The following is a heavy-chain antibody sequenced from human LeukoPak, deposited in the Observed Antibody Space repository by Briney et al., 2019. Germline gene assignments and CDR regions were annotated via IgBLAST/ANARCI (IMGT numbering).Heavy chain of an antibody. CDR2: IYTSGST. J-gene: IGHJ5*02. Sequence: SETLSLTCTVSGGSISSYYWSWIRQPAGKGLEWIGRIYTSGSTNYNPSLKSRVTMSVDTSKNQFSLKLSSVTAADTAVYYCARVQGYCTSTSACSFDPWGQGTLVTVSS. CDR1: GGSISSYY. D-gene: IGHD2-2*01. V-gene: IGHV4-4*07. CDR3: ARVQGYCTSTSACSFDP.